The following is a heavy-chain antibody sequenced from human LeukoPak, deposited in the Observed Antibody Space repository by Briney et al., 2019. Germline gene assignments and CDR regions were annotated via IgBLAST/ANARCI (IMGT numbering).Heavy chain of an antibody. J-gene: IGHJ6*03. CDR2: IYYSGST. V-gene: IGHV4-59*01. CDR1: GGSISSYY. D-gene: IGHD6-13*01. Sequence: PSETLSLTCTVSGGSISSYYWSWIRQPPGKGLEWIGYIYYSGSTNYNPSPKSRVTISVDTSKNQFSLKLSSVTAADTAVYYCARVIQQLVRGRYYYYYMDVWGKGTTVTVSS. CDR3: ARVIQQLVRGRYYYYYMDV.